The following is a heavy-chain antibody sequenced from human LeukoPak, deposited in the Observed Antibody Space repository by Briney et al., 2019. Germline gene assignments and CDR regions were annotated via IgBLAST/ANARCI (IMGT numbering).Heavy chain of an antibody. J-gene: IGHJ4*02. CDR1: GFTFSSYA. V-gene: IGHV3-23*01. CDR2: ISGSGGST. D-gene: IGHD3-3*01. Sequence: GGSLRLSCAASGFTFSSYAMSWVRQAPGKGLEWVSAISGSGGSTYYADSVKGRFTISRDNSKNTLYLQMNSLRAEDTAVYYCAKSVIGTNPYYDFWSGYSYNFDYWGQGTLVTVSS. CDR3: AKSVIGTNPYYDFWSGYSYNFDY.